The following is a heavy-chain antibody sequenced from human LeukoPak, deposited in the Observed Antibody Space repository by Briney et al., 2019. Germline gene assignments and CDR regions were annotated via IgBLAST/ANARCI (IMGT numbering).Heavy chain of an antibody. V-gene: IGHV4-30-2*01. CDR3: ARSPGYGSGPPDYYFDY. CDR1: GGSISSGGYS. Sequence: SQTLSLTCAVSGGSISSGGYSWSWIRQPPGKGLEWIGYIYHSGSTYYNPSLKSRVTISVDRSKNQFSLKLSSATAADTAVYYCARSPGYGSGPPDYYFDYWGQGTLVTVSS. CDR2: IYHSGST. D-gene: IGHD3-10*01. J-gene: IGHJ4*02.